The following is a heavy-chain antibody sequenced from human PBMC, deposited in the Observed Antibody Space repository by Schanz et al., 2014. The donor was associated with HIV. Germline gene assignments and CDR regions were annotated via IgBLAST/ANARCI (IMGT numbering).Heavy chain of an antibody. CDR3: AKPEYDSRGNSQSHFDY. D-gene: IGHD3-22*01. CDR2: ISESGGRT. J-gene: IGHJ4*02. Sequence: EVQLLESGGGLEQPGGSLRLSCAASGFNFNNYAMTWVRQAPGKGLEWVSSISESGGRTYYADSVNGRFTISRDNSKNTLYLQMTTLRIDDTAVYYCAKPEYDSRGNSQSHFDYWGQGTLVTLSS. CDR1: GFNFNNYA. V-gene: IGHV3-23*01.